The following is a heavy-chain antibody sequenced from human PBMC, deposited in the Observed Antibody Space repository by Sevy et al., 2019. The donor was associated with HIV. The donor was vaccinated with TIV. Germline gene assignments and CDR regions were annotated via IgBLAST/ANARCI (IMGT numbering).Heavy chain of an antibody. CDR1: GFTFSSYG. CDR2: ISYDGSNK. Sequence: GGSLRLSCAASGFTFSSYGMHWVRQAPGKGLEWVAVISYDGSNKYYADSVKGQFTISRDNSKNTLYLQMNSLRAEDTAVYYCAKAYYDFWSGYPNPPSEFDPWGQGTLVTVSS. CDR3: AKAYYDFWSGYPNPPSEFDP. V-gene: IGHV3-30*18. J-gene: IGHJ5*02. D-gene: IGHD3-3*01.